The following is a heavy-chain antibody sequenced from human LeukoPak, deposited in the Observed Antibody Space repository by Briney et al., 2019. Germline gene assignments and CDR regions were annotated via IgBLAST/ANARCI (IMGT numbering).Heavy chain of an antibody. CDR1: GGSFSGYY. Sequence: SETLSLTCAVYGGSFSGYYWSWIRQPPGKGLEWIGEINHSGSTNYNPSLKSRVTISVDTSKNQFSLKLSSVTAADTAVYYCATTGSNNYYYYYYMDVWGKGTTVTVSS. J-gene: IGHJ6*03. CDR3: ATTGSNNYYYYYYMDV. D-gene: IGHD1-1*01. V-gene: IGHV4-34*01. CDR2: INHSGST.